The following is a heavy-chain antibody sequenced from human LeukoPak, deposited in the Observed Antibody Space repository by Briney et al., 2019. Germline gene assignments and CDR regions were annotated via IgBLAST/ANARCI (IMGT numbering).Heavy chain of an antibody. V-gene: IGHV4-59*01. J-gene: IGHJ5*02. CDR1: GGSISSYY. Sequence: PSETLSLTCTVSGGSISSYYWSWIRQPPGKGLEWIGYIYYSGSTNYSPSLKSRVTISVDTSKNQFSLKLSSVTAADTAVYYCARAHPTITIFGVVILKWFDPWGQGTLVTVSS. D-gene: IGHD3-3*01. CDR2: IYYSGST. CDR3: ARAHPTITIFGVVILKWFDP.